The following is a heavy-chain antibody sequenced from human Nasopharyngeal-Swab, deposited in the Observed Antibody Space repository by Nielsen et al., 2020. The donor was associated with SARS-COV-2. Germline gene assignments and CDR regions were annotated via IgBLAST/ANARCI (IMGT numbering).Heavy chain of an antibody. V-gene: IGHV3-13*01. CDR1: GFTFSSYG. J-gene: IGHJ3*02. CDR3: ARAQTSVTGMGAFDI. D-gene: IGHD4-17*01. CDR2: IGTAGDT. Sequence: GESLKISCAASGFTFSSYGMHWDREATGKGLEWVSAIGTAGDTYYPGSVKVRFTSSRKNAKNSLYLQMNSLRAGDTAVYYCARAQTSVTGMGAFDIWGQGTMVTVSS.